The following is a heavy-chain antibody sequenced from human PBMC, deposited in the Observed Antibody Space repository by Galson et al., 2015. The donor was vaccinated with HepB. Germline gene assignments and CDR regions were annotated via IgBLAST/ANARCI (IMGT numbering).Heavy chain of an antibody. CDR2: INPSGGST. Sequence: SVKVSCKASGYTFTSYYMHWVRQAPGQGLEWMGIINPSGGSTSYAQKFQGRVTMTRDTSTSTVYMELSSLRSEDTAVYYCARERAAAGSSSGYYYYYGMDVWGQGTTVTVSS. D-gene: IGHD6-13*01. V-gene: IGHV1-46*03. CDR3: ARERAAAGSSSGYYYYYGMDV. J-gene: IGHJ6*02. CDR1: GYTFTSYY.